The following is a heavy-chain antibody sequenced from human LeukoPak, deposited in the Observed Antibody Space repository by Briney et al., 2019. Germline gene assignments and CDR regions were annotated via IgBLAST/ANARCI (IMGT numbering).Heavy chain of an antibody. CDR1: GYTFTSYG. D-gene: IGHD5-18*01. CDR3: ARDAMATWTNDAFDI. CDR2: ISAYNGNT. V-gene: IGHV1-18*01. J-gene: IGHJ3*02. Sequence: GASVKVSCKASGYTFTSYGISWVRQAPGRGLEWMGWISAYNGNTNYAQKLQGRVTMTTDTSTSTAYMELRSLRSDDTAVYYCARDAMATWTNDAFDIWGQGTMVTVSS.